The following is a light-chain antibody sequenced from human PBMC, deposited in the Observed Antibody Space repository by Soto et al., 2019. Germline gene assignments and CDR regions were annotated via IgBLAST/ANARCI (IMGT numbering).Light chain of an antibody. V-gene: IGLV2-11*01. Sequence: QSALTQPRSVSGSPGQSVTMSCTGTSSDVGGYDYVSWYQQHPGKAPKFMIYDVSKRPSGVPDRFSGSKSGNTASLTISGLQAEDEADYYCCSYAGRYTLVVFGGGTQLTVL. CDR1: SSDVGGYDY. J-gene: IGLJ2*01. CDR3: CSYAGRYTLVV. CDR2: DVS.